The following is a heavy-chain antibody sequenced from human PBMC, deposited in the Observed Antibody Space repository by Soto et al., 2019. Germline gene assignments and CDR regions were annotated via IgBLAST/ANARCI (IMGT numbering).Heavy chain of an antibody. Sequence: QVQLVQSGAEVKKPGSSVKVSCKASGGTFSSYSINWVRQAPGQGLEWMGEIIPIFVTANYAQKFQGSVTITADESTSTAYMELSSLRSEDKAVYYCARDGGRHSGGIDYWGQGTLVTVSS. V-gene: IGHV1-69*01. CDR2: IIPIFVTA. D-gene: IGHD1-26*01. CDR1: GGTFSSYS. CDR3: ARDGGRHSGGIDY. J-gene: IGHJ4*02.